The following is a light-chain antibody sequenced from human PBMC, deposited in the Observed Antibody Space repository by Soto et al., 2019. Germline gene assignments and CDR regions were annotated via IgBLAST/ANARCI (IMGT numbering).Light chain of an antibody. CDR3: QQFNSLPMP. CDR1: QTFSAL. J-gene: IGKJ5*01. Sequence: DIQMTQSPSTLSASVGERVTITCRASQTFSALLAWYQKKPGRARELLIEKASTLESGVPSRFSGSGSGTDFTITMSRLLPVGYATYYCQQFNSLPMPFGHGTLLEI. CDR2: KAS. V-gene: IGKV1-5*03.